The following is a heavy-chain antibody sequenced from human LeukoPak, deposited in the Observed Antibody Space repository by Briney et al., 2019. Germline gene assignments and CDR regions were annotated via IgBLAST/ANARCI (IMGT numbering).Heavy chain of an antibody. CDR1: GFTFSIYA. Sequence: GGSLRLSXAASGFTFSIYAMSWVRQSPGKGLQWLSSITSRGESTWYVDSVKGRFTITRDNSESTLYLQMHSLRAEDTAVYYCARDRPNYYGSDGHYYRRDGDYWGRGTLVSVSS. CDR3: ARDRPNYYGSDGHYYRRDGDY. D-gene: IGHD3-22*01. J-gene: IGHJ4*02. V-gene: IGHV3-23*01. CDR2: ITSRGEST.